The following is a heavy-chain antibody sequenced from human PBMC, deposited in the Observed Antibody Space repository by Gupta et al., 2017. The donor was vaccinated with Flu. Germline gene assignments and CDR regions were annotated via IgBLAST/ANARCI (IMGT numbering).Heavy chain of an antibody. D-gene: IGHD5-18*01. Sequence: VGVGWIRQPPGKALEWLALIYWDDTERYSPSLRARLTNTRDTFNNQVVLTMTNMDPVDTATYYCARYGYGHILDAFDIWGQGTMVTVPS. CDR2: IYWDDTE. J-gene: IGHJ3*02. CDR3: ARYGYGHILDAFDI. V-gene: IGHV2-5*02. CDR1: VG.